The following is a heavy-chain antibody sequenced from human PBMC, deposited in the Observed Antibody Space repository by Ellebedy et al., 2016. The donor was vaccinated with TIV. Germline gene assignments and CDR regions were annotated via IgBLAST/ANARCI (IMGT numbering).Heavy chain of an antibody. CDR3: TRDIDY. CDR1: GVTFSTYS. Sequence: PGGSLRLSCTGSGVTFSTYSLNWVRQAPGKGLEWLSFISVGANNIYYADSVRGRFTISRDDAKNSLYLQMTSLRDDDTAVYYCTRDIDYWGQGTLFTVSS. CDR2: ISVGANNI. V-gene: IGHV3-48*02. J-gene: IGHJ4*02.